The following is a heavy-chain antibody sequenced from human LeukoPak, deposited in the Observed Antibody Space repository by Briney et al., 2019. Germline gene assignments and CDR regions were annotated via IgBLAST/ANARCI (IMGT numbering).Heavy chain of an antibody. V-gene: IGHV3-64*01. D-gene: IGHD6-13*01. CDR3: ARDVKRYSSFVEVAASKSYYYYYYMDV. CDR2: ISSNGGST. Sequence: GGSLRLSCAASGFTFSSYAMHWVRQAPGKGLEYVSAISSNGGSTYYANSVKGRFTISRDNSKNTLYLQMGSLRAEDMAVYYCARDVKRYSSFVEVAASKSYYYYYYMDVWGKGTTVTVSS. J-gene: IGHJ6*03. CDR1: GFTFSSYA.